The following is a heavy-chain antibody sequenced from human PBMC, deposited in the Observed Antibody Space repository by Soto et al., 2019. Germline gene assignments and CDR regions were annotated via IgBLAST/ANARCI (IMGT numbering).Heavy chain of an antibody. V-gene: IGHV3-30*18. CDR3: AKGIRLWAGLDH. CDR1: GFTFSSYG. Sequence: PGGSLRLSCAASGFTFSSYGMHWVRQAPGKGLEWVAVISNDGRDKFYADSVKGRFTVSRDDSKNTLNLQMNSLRPEDTAVYYCAKGIRLWAGLDHWGQGTLVTVSS. D-gene: IGHD5-18*01. J-gene: IGHJ4*02. CDR2: ISNDGRDK.